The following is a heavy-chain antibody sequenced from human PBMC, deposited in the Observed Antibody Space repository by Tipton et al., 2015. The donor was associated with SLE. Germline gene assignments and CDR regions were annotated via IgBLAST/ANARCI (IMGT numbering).Heavy chain of an antibody. CDR2: ISSSSSYI. CDR3: AKIGPLYYGSGSYPDY. V-gene: IGHV3-21*04. Sequence: SLRLSCAASGFTFSSYSMNWVRQAPGKGLEWVSSISSSSSYIYYADSVKGRFTISRDNAKNSLYLQMNSLRAEDTAVYYCAKIGPLYYGSGSYPDYWGQGTLVTVSS. D-gene: IGHD3-10*01. J-gene: IGHJ4*02. CDR1: GFTFSSYS.